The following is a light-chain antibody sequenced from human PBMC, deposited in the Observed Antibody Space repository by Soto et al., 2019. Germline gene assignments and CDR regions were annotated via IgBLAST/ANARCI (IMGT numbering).Light chain of an antibody. CDR1: QGVSRY. Sequence: EIVMTQSPGTLSLSPGEGATLSCRASQGVSRYLAWYQQKPGQAPRLLIHDASNRATGIPARFSGSGSGTDFTLTISSLEPEDFAVYYCQHRSNWPPITFGQGTRLEIK. V-gene: IGKV3-11*01. J-gene: IGKJ5*01. CDR2: DAS. CDR3: QHRSNWPPIT.